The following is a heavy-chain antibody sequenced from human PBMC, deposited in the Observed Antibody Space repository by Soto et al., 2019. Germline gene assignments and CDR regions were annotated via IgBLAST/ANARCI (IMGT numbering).Heavy chain of an antibody. V-gene: IGHV4-39*07. CDR2: IYYSGST. D-gene: IGHD2-2*01. CDR3: AREREPAAPDSFGC. J-gene: IGHJ4*02. Sequence: PSGTLSLTCTVSGGSISSSSYYWGWIRQPPGKGLEWIGSIYYSGSTYYNPSLKSRVTISVDTSKNQFSLKLSSVTAADTAVYYFAREREPAAPDSFGCWGQGTLVTVSS. CDR1: GGSISSSSYY.